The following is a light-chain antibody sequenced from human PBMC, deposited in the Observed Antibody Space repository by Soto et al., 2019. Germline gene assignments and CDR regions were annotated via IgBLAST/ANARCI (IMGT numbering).Light chain of an antibody. CDR3: SSYTFSSSLEGV. CDR1: SSDVGGYNY. V-gene: IGLV2-14*01. CDR2: EVS. J-gene: IGLJ1*01. Sequence: QSVLTQPAAVSGSPGQSITISCTGSSSDVGGYNYVSWYQLHPGKTPKLIIYEVSNRPSGVSSRFSGSKSGNTASLTISGLQAEDEADYYCSSYTFSSSLEGVFXTGTKVTVL.